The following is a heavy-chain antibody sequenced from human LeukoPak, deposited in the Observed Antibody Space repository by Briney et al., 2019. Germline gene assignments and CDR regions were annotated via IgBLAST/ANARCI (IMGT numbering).Heavy chain of an antibody. Sequence: PGGSLRLSCAAAGFTFSSYAMHWVRQAPGKGLEWVAVISYDGSNKYYADSVKGRFTISRDNSKNTLYLQMNSLRAEDTAVYYCSRVWDGSYYFDYWGQGTLVTVSS. CDR2: ISYDGSNK. V-gene: IGHV3-30*01. J-gene: IGHJ4*02. CDR3: SRVWDGSYYFDY. CDR1: GFTFSSYA. D-gene: IGHD1-26*01.